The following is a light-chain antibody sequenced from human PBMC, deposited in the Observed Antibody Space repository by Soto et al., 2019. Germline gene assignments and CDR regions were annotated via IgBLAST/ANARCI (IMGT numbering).Light chain of an antibody. CDR1: QDIRHA. CDR2: SAS. V-gene: IGKV1-17*01. Sequence: DIQMTQSPSPLSASVGDRVTITCRARQDIRHALGWYQQKPGKVPKRLIYSASSLQNGVPSRFSGSGSETVFTLTISSLQPDDFATYFCLQHADYPFTFGQGTRLEI. CDR3: LQHADYPFT. J-gene: IGKJ2*01.